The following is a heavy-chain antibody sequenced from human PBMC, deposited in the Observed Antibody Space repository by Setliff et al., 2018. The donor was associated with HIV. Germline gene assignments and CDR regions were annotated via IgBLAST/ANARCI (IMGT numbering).Heavy chain of an antibody. CDR1: GFTFSSYW. V-gene: IGHV3-7*04. Sequence: QPGGSLRLSCAASGFTFSSYWMNWVRQAPGKGLEWVADIKQDGSKAYYMDSVKGRFTISRDNPKNSLYLQMTSLRAEDTAVYYCARDDSNGNTDAFDIWGQGTTVTVSS. CDR3: ARDDSNGNTDAFDI. D-gene: IGHD5-18*01. CDR2: IKQDGSKA. J-gene: IGHJ3*02.